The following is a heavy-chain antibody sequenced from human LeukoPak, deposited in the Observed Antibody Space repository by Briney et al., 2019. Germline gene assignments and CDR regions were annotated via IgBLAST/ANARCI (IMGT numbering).Heavy chain of an antibody. CDR3: ARDCSSTSCDP. V-gene: IGHV3-21*01. CDR1: GFSFNSYN. J-gene: IGHJ5*02. CDR2: ISSSSGYI. Sequence: GGSLRLSCAASGFSFNSYNMIWVRQAPGKGLEWVSSISSSSGYIYYADSVKGRFTISRDNAKNSLYLQMNSLRAEDTAVYYCARDCSSTSCDPWGQGTLVTVSS. D-gene: IGHD2-2*01.